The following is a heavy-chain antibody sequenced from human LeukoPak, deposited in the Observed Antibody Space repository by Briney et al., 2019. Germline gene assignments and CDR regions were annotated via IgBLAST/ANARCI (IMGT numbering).Heavy chain of an antibody. CDR2: INSDGSST. V-gene: IGHV3-74*03. CDR3: ARRRSVQAIDP. CDR1: GFTFSSSW. Sequence: GGSLRLSCVASGFTFSSSWMHWVRQAPGKGLVWVSRINSDGSSTTYADSVKGRFTVSRDSAKNTLYLQMNSLRVEDTAVYYCARRRSVQAIDPWGQGTLVTVSS. J-gene: IGHJ5*02. D-gene: IGHD1-26*01.